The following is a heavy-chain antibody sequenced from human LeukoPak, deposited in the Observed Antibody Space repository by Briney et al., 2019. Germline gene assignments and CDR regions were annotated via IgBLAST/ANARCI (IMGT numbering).Heavy chain of an antibody. D-gene: IGHD3-10*01. J-gene: IGHJ4*02. CDR1: GFTFSGSA. V-gene: IGHV3-73*01. Sequence: PGGSLRLFCAASGFTFSGSAMHWVRQASGKGLEWVGRIRSKANSYATAYAASVKGRFTISRDDSKNTAYLQMNSLKTEDTAVYYCTAGPLWFGESNFDYWGQGTLVTVSS. CDR2: IRSKANSYAT. CDR3: TAGPLWFGESNFDY.